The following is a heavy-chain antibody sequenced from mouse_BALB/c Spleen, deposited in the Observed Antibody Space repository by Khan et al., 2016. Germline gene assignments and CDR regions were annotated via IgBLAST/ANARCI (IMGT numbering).Heavy chain of an antibody. V-gene: IGHV3-2*02. CDR1: GYSITSDYA. Sequence: EVQLQESGPGLVKPSQSLSLTCTVTGYSITSDYAWNWIRQFPGNKLEWMGYITSSGYTSYNPSLKSRISLTRDTSKNQFFLQLNSVTTEDTATYYCATSGNYFDYWGQGTTLTVSS. D-gene: IGHD1-1*01. CDR2: ITSSGYT. CDR3: ATSGNYFDY. J-gene: IGHJ2*01.